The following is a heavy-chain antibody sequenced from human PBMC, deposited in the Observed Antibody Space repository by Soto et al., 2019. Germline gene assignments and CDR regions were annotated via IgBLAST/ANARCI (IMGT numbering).Heavy chain of an antibody. V-gene: IGHV1-69*02. D-gene: IGHD3-10*01. CDR3: ASSYGSGYRAFDY. CDR2: INPILSMS. J-gene: IGHJ4*02. Sequence: SVKVSCKASGDTFSFYSIHWVRQAPGLGLEWMGRINPILSMSNYAQRFQGRVTMTADKSTSTAYMKLSGLRSEDTAIYYCASSYGSGYRAFDYWGQGTLVTVSS. CDR1: GDTFSFYS.